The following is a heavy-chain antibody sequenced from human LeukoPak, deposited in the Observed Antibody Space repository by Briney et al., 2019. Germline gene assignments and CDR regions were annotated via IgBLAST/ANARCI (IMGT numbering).Heavy chain of an antibody. CDR3: ARDKGEHIVVVTDYYYMDV. CDR2: ISAYNGNT. J-gene: IGHJ6*03. Sequence: ASVKVSCKASGYTFTGYGISWVRQAPGQGLEWMGWISAYNGNTNYAQKLQGRVTMTTDTSTSTAYMELRSLRSDDTAVYYCARDKGEHIVVVTDYYYMDVWGKGTTVTISS. V-gene: IGHV1-18*01. D-gene: IGHD2-21*02. CDR1: GYTFTGYG.